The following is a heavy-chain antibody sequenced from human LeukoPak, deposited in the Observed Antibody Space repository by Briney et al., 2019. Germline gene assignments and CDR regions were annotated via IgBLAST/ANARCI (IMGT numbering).Heavy chain of an antibody. CDR3: ARDLSGRFCFDY. V-gene: IGHV3-30-3*01. CDR2: ISHDGSNK. D-gene: IGHD1-26*01. CDR1: GFTFSSYA. J-gene: IGHJ4*02. Sequence: GGSLRLSCAASGFTFSSYAMNWVRQAPGKGLEWVAVISHDGSNKYYAESAKGRYTISRDNSKSTLYLQMNSLRGEDTAVYYCARDLSGRFCFDYWGQGTLVTVSA.